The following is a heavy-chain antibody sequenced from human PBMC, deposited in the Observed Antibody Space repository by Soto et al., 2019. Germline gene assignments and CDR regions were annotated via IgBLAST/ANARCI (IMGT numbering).Heavy chain of an antibody. Sequence: QVQLQESGPGLVKPSETLSLTCTVSGGSISGYYWSWVRQAPGKGLEWIGYIHYTGITNYNPSLKSRVTIALDTSKNHFSLRLSSVPAEDTAVYYCARLLHNVIGGVSYYYHYMDVWGKGTTVTVSS. CDR3: ARLLHNVIGGVSYYYHYMDV. CDR2: IHYTGIT. J-gene: IGHJ6*03. D-gene: IGHD3-16*01. V-gene: IGHV4-59*08. CDR1: GGSISGYY.